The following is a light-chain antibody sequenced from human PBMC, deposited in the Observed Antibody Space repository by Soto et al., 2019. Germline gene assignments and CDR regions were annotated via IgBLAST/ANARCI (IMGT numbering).Light chain of an antibody. CDR1: QSVSSY. CDR3: QQRSNWPPWP. Sequence: EIVLTQSPATLSLSPGEGATLSCRASQSVSSYLAWYQQKPGQAPRLLIYDASNRATGIPARFSGSGSGTDFTLTIISLEPEDFALYYCQQRSNWPPWPFGQGTKVDIK. J-gene: IGKJ1*01. CDR2: DAS. V-gene: IGKV3-11*01.